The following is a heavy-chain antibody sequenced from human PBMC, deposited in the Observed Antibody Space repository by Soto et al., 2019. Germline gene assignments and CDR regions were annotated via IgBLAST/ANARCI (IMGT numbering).Heavy chain of an antibody. CDR1: GGTFSSYT. CDR2: IIPILGIA. D-gene: IGHD6-13*01. Sequence: QVQLVQSGAEVKKPGSSVKVSCKASGGTFSSYTISWVRQAPGQGLEWMGRIIPILGIANYAQKFQGRVTITADKSTSTAYMELSSLRSEDTAVYYCARDQGYSSSWYVTDYWGQGTLVTVSS. V-gene: IGHV1-69*08. CDR3: ARDQGYSSSWYVTDY. J-gene: IGHJ4*02.